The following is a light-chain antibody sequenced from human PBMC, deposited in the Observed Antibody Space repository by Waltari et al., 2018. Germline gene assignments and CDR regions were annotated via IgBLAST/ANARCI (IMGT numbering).Light chain of an antibody. CDR1: QTFRRNY. J-gene: IGKJ3*01. CDR3: QHFDSRPFT. Sequence: EIVLTQPPGTLSLSPGERATLSCRASQTFRRNYLAWYRQKPGQAPRLLIYGVSTRASGIPDRFSGSGSGTDFTLTISRLEPEDFAVYYCQHFDSRPFTFGPGTKVDLK. CDR2: GVS. V-gene: IGKV3-20*01.